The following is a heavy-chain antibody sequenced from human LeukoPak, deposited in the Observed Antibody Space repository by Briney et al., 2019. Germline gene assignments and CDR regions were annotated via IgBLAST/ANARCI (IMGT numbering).Heavy chain of an antibody. Sequence: PPETLSLTCTVSGGSISSGDYYWSWIRQPPGKGLEWIGYIYYSGSTYYNPSLKSRVTISVDTSKNQFSLKLSSVTAADTAVYYCARVGGTNYYYYGMDVWGQGTTVTVSS. D-gene: IGHD4-23*01. J-gene: IGHJ6*02. CDR2: IYYSGST. CDR3: ARVGGTNYYYYGMDV. V-gene: IGHV4-30-4*01. CDR1: GGSISSGDYY.